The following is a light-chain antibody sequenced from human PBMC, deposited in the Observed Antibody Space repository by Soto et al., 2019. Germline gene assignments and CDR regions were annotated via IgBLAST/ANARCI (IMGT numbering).Light chain of an antibody. CDR1: QSVSSSY. CDR2: GAS. V-gene: IGKV3-20*01. CDR3: QQYGSSL. J-gene: IGKJ2*01. Sequence: EIVLTQSPGTLSLSPGERATLSCRASQSVSSSYLAWYQQKPGQAPRLLIYGASSRATGIPDRFSGSESGTDFTLTISRLEPEDFAVYYCQQYGSSLFGQGTKLESK.